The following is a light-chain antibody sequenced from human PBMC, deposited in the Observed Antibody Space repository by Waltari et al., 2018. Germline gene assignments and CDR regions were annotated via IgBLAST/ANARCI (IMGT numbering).Light chain of an antibody. V-gene: IGLV3-21*02. CDR3: QVWDTDSDHL. Sequence: YVLTQPPSVSVAPGQTARLPCGGDNIRFKAVHRYQQKTGQAPMLLLYDDRVRPSGIPERFSGSKSGDTATLAITGVEAGDEADYYCQVWDTDSDHLFGGGTKLTVL. CDR1: NIRFKA. CDR2: DDR. J-gene: IGLJ3*02.